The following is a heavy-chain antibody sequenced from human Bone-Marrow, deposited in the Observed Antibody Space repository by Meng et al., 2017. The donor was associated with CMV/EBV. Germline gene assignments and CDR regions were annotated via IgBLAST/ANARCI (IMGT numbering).Heavy chain of an antibody. CDR3: ARLCPIAAAGTRELWFDP. J-gene: IGHJ5*02. CDR2: IYPGDSDT. CDR1: GYTFSSQW. Sequence: GESLKISCKGSGYTFSSQWIAWVRQRPGIGLEWMGIIYPGDSDTTYSPSFQGQVTISADKSISTAYLQWSSLKASDTAMYYCARLCPIAAAGTRELWFDPWGQGTLVTVSS. D-gene: IGHD6-13*01. V-gene: IGHV5-51*01.